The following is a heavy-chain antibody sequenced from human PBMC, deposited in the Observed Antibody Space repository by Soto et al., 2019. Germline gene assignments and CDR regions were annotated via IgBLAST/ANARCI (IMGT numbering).Heavy chain of an antibody. CDR1: GYTFTGYY. V-gene: IGHV1-2*04. CDR3: ARDYYDSSGYYYDY. J-gene: IGHJ4*02. D-gene: IGHD3-22*01. Sequence: WASVKVSCKASGYTFTGYYMHWVRQAPGQGLEWMGWINPNSGGTNYAQKFQGWVTMTRDTSISTAYMELSRLRSDDTAVYYCARDYYDSSGYYYDYWGQGTLVTVSS. CDR2: INPNSGGT.